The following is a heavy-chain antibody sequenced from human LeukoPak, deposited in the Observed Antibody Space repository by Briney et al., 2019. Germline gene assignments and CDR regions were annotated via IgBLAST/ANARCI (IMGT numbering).Heavy chain of an antibody. CDR2: TYYRSKWYN. CDR1: GDSVSSNSAA. V-gene: IGHV6-1*01. Sequence: SQTLSLTCAISGDSVSSNSAAWNWIRQSPSRGLEWLGRTYYRSKWYNDYAVSGKSRITINPDTSKNQFSLQLNSVTPEDTAVYYCARALQPRGYSGDDGIYYYYYGMDVWGQGTTVTVSS. J-gene: IGHJ6*02. CDR3: ARALQPRGYSGDDGIYYYYYGMDV. D-gene: IGHD5-12*01.